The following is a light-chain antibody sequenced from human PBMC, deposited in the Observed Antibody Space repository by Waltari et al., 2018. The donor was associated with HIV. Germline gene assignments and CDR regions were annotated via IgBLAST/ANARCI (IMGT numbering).Light chain of an antibody. J-gene: IGLJ3*02. V-gene: IGLV1-40*01. CDR3: QSYDSSLRV. CDR1: SSNIGAGYD. CDR2: DNI. Sequence: QSVLTQPPSVSGAPGQRVTISCTGSSSNIGAGYDVHWYQQLPATAPKLLIYDNINRPSGVPDRFSGSKSGTSASLAITGLQAEDEADYYCQSYDSSLRVFGGGTKLTVL.